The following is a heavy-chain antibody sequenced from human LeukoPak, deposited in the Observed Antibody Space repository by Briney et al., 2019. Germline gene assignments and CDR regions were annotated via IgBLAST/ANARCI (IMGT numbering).Heavy chain of an antibody. D-gene: IGHD3-22*01. CDR3: AKGPYYYDSSAYHYGAFDI. CDR1: GFTFSSYT. CDR2: ISGSGGST. J-gene: IGHJ3*02. Sequence: GGSLRLSCAASGFTFSSYTMSWVRQAPGKGLEWVSTISGSGGSTYHADSVKGRFTISRDNSKNTLYLQMNSLRAEDTAVYYCAKGPYYYDSSAYHYGAFDIWGQGTMVTVSS. V-gene: IGHV3-23*01.